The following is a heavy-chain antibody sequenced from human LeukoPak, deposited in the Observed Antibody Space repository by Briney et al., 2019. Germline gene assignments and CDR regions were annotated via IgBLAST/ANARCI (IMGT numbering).Heavy chain of an antibody. J-gene: IGHJ6*02. Sequence: GGSLRLSCAASGFTFSSYAMHWVRQAPGKGLEWVAVISYDGSNKYYADSVKGRFTISRDNSKNTLYLQMNSLRAEDTAVYYCAGTGYSSGWYAVYYYYYGMDVWGQGTTVTVSS. CDR3: AGTGYSSGWYAVYYYYYGMDV. CDR1: GFTFSSYA. D-gene: IGHD6-19*01. CDR2: ISYDGSNK. V-gene: IGHV3-30-3*01.